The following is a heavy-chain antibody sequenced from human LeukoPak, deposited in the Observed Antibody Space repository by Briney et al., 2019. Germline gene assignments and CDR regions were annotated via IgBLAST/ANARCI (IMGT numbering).Heavy chain of an antibody. J-gene: IGHJ4*02. V-gene: IGHV4-30-4*08. CDR2: IYYSGST. CDR1: GGSISSGDYY. CDR3: ARAHSSSGGVDY. D-gene: IGHD6-6*01. Sequence: PSQTLSLTCTVSGGSISSGDYYWSWIRQPPGKGLEWIGYIYYSGSTYYNPSLKSQVTISVDTSKNQFSLKLSSVTAADTAVYYCARAHSSSGGVDYWGQGTLVTVSS.